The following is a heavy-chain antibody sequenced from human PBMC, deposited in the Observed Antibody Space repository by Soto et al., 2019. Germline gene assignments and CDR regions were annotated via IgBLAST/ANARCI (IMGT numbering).Heavy chain of an antibody. J-gene: IGHJ5*02. CDR3: ARHSKITGAFVVPAAMMINWFDP. Sequence: PSETLSLTCTVSGGSISSSSYYWGWIRQPPGKGLEWIGSIYYSGSTYYNPSLKSRVTISVDTSKNQFSLKLSSVTAADTAVYYCARHSKITGAFVVPAAMMINWFDPWGQGTLVTVSS. CDR1: GGSISSSSYY. V-gene: IGHV4-39*01. CDR2: IYYSGST. D-gene: IGHD2-2*01.